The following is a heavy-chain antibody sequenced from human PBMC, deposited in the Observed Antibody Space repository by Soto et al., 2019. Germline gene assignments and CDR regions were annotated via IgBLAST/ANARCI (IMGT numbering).Heavy chain of an antibody. V-gene: IGHV4-34*01. D-gene: IGHD2-15*01. J-gene: IGHJ6*02. CDR1: GESFSAYY. CDR3: ARARELVAARIYYYGMDV. CDR2: INHSGST. Sequence: SETLSLTCAVYGESFSAYYWTWIRQPPGKGLEWIGEINHSGSTKYNPSLRSRVTVSVDTSKHQFSLKLSSVTAADTAMYYCARARELVAARIYYYGMDVWGQGTTVT.